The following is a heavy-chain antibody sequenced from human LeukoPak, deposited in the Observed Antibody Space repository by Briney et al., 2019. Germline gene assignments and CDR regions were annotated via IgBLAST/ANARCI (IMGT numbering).Heavy chain of an antibody. CDR3: ARGVGATGGAFDY. V-gene: IGHV4-34*01. J-gene: IGHJ4*02. D-gene: IGHD1-26*01. CDR2: INHSGST. CDR1: GGSFSGYY. Sequence: SETLSLTCAVYGGSFSGYYWSWIRQPPGKGLEWIGEINHSGSTNYNPSLKSRVTISVDTSKNQFSLKLSSVTAADTAVYYCARGVGATGGAFDYWGQGTLVTVSS.